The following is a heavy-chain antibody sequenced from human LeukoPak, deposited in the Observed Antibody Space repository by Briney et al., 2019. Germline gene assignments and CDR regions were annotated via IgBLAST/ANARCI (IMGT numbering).Heavy chain of an antibody. Sequence: SETLSLTCTVSGGSISSRSYYWGWIRQPPGKGLEWIGSFYYSGSTFYNPSLKSRVTISVDTSKMKFSLKLSFVTAADTAVYYCARGRGSSGWYWGRGAFDIWGQGTMVTVSS. J-gene: IGHJ3*02. CDR1: GGSISSRSYY. CDR3: ARGRGSSGWYWGRGAFDI. D-gene: IGHD6-19*01. V-gene: IGHV4-39*01. CDR2: FYYSGST.